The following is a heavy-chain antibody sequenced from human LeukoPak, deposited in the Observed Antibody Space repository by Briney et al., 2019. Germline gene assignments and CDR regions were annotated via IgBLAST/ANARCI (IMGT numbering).Heavy chain of an antibody. J-gene: IGHJ4*02. CDR2: INSDGSST. D-gene: IGHD6-19*01. CDR1: GFTFSNYW. CDR3: AKGTDSSGWYLKSDY. Sequence: GGSLRLSCAASGFTFSNYWMHWVRQAPGKGLVWVSHINSDGSSTTYADSVKGRFTISRDNAKNTLYLQMNSLRAEDTAMYYCAKGTDSSGWYLKSDYWGQGTLVTVSS. V-gene: IGHV3-74*01.